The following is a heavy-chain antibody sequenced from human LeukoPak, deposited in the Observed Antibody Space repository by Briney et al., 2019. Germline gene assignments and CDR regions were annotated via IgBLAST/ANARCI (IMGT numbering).Heavy chain of an antibody. Sequence: PGGSLRLSCAASGFTFSNAWMSWVRQAPGKGLEWVGRIKSKTDGGTTDYAAPVKGRFTISRDDSKNTLYLQMNSLKTEDTAVYYCTTMYCSSTSCYFIYYMDVWGKGTTVTISS. CDR1: GFTFSNAW. CDR3: TTMYCSSTSCYFIYYMDV. V-gene: IGHV3-15*01. CDR2: IKSKTDGGTT. J-gene: IGHJ6*03. D-gene: IGHD2-2*01.